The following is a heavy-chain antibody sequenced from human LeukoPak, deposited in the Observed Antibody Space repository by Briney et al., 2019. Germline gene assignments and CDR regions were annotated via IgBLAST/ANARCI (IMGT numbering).Heavy chain of an antibody. CDR1: GFTFDDYA. V-gene: IGHV3-9*01. CDR3: AKDLKTIAAPFDY. Sequence: GGSLRLSCAASGFTFDDYAMHWVRQAPGKGLEWVSGISWNSGSIGYADSVKGRFTISRDNAKNTLYLQMNSLRAEDTAVYYCAKDLKTIAAPFDYWGQGTLVTVSS. J-gene: IGHJ4*02. CDR2: ISWNSGSI. D-gene: IGHD6-13*01.